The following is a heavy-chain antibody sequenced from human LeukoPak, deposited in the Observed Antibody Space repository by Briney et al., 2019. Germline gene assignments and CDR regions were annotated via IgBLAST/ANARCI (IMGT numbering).Heavy chain of an antibody. V-gene: IGHV3-48*03. D-gene: IGHD3-10*02. J-gene: IGHJ6*04. CDR3: AELGITMIGGV. Sequence: GGSLRLSCAASGFTFSSYEMNWFRQSPGKGLEWVSYISSSGSTIYYADSVKGRFTISRDNAKNSLYLQMNSLRAEDTAVYYCAELGITMIGGVWGKGTTVTISS. CDR2: ISSSGSTI. CDR1: GFTFSSYE.